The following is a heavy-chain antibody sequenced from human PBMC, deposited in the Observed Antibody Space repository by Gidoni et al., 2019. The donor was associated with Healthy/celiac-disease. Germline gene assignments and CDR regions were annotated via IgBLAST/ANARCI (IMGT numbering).Heavy chain of an antibody. CDR2: IFYSGST. CDR1: GGSISSSSYY. D-gene: IGHD6-19*01. Sequence: QLQLQESGPGLVKPSETLSLTCTVPGGSISSSSYYWVWLRQPPEKGLEWIGNIFYSGSTYYNPSLKSRVTISVDTSKNQFSLKLNSVTAADTAVYYCASQLLTVAGGGLAFDIWGQGTMVTVSS. V-gene: IGHV4-39*01. CDR3: ASQLLTVAGGGLAFDI. J-gene: IGHJ3*02.